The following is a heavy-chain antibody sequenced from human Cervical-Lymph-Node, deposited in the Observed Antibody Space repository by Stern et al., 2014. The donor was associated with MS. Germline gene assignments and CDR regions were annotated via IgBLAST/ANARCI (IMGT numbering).Heavy chain of an antibody. CDR3: ARFYSSSSFADAFDI. J-gene: IGHJ3*02. CDR2: IDWDDDK. Sequence: HVTLRASGPALVKPTQTLTLTCTFAGFSLTTSGMSVSWIRKPPGKALEWLELIDWDDDKSYNTSLKTRLTISKDTSKNQVVLTMTNMDPVDTATYYCARFYSSSSFADAFDIWGQGTMVTVSS. V-gene: IGHV2-70*01. CDR1: GFSLTTSGMS. D-gene: IGHD6-6*01.